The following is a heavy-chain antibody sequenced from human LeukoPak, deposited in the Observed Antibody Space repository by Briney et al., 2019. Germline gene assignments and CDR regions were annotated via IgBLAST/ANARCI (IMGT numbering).Heavy chain of an antibody. CDR1: LGSPTLVNFD. CDR2: IYSSALK. V-gene: IGHV4-39*01. CDR3: ARHKAPTVSESWNTEQAGFDL. D-gene: IGHD1-1*01. Sequence: SQTLSPTSKVSLGSPTLVNFDCGSVRQPPGKCLQWIATIYSSALKYFDPSLESRVTVSIDTSKIELSLTVDSVTAADTGVYYCARHKAPTVSESWNTEQAGFDLWGQGIPVTVSS. J-gene: IGHJ5*02.